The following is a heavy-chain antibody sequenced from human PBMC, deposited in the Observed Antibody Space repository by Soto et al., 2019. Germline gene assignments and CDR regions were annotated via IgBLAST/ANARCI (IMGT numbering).Heavy chain of an antibody. Sequence: ASVKVSCKASGYTFTSYGISWVRQAPGQGLEWMGWISAYNGNTNYAQKLQGRVTMTTDTSTSTAYMELRSLRSDDTAVYYCARRPALGYCSGGSCYTVVLFDYWGQGTLVTVSS. CDR3: ARRPALGYCSGGSCYTVVLFDY. J-gene: IGHJ4*02. V-gene: IGHV1-18*01. D-gene: IGHD2-15*01. CDR2: ISAYNGNT. CDR1: GYTFTSYG.